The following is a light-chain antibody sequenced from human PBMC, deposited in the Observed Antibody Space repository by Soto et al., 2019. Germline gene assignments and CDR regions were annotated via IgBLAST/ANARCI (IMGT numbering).Light chain of an antibody. CDR3: QHYGSSSLT. CDR1: QSVSSSY. V-gene: IGKV3-20*01. CDR2: GAS. J-gene: IGKJ3*01. Sequence: EIVLTQSPGTLSLSPGERATLSCRASQSVSSSYLAWYQQKPGQAPRLLIYGASSWATGISDRFSGSGSGTDFTLTISRLEPEDFAVYYCQHYGSSSLTFGPGTKVDIK.